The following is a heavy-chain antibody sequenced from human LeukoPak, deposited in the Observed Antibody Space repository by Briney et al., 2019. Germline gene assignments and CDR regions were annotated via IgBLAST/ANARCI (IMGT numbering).Heavy chain of an antibody. V-gene: IGHV4-31*03. CDR1: GGSLSSGGYY. Sequence: SETLSLTCTVSGGSLSSGGYYWSWIRQYPGMGLEWIGSIYYSGSTYYTPSLRSRVNISVDTSKSQFALNLTSVTAADTAVYYCARVSSARNGFDHWGQGTLVTVSS. J-gene: IGHJ4*02. CDR2: IYYSGST. CDR3: ARVSSARNGFDH. D-gene: IGHD1-14*01.